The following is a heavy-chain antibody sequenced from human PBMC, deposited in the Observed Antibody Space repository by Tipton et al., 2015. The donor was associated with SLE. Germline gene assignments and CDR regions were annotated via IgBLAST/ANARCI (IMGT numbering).Heavy chain of an antibody. CDR2: ISGNSNF. V-gene: IGHV4-61*02. Sequence: TLSLTCTVSGASISSGHFYWTWIRQPAGKGLECIGRISGNSNFNPYNPSLKSRVTISVDTSKNQFSLKLDSVTAADTAVYYCARESRYVDWLSEGSYHYYYMDVWGKGTTVTVSS. D-gene: IGHD3-9*01. CDR1: GASISSGHFY. CDR3: ARESRYVDWLSEGSYHYYYMDV. J-gene: IGHJ6*03.